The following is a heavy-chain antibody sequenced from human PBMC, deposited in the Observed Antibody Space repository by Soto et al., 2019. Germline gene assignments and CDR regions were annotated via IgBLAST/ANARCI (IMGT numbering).Heavy chain of an antibody. Sequence: QVQLVQSGAEVKKPGASVKVSCKASGYSFTSHGISWVRQAPGQGLEWMGWISANSGDTNYAQKLKGRVTVTTDTSTSTAYLELRSLRSEDTAVYYCARMVRGANIDYYHYRDVWGKGTTVTVSS. V-gene: IGHV1-18*01. CDR3: ARMVRGANIDYYHYRDV. CDR2: ISANSGDT. J-gene: IGHJ6*03. D-gene: IGHD3-10*01. CDR1: GYSFTSHG.